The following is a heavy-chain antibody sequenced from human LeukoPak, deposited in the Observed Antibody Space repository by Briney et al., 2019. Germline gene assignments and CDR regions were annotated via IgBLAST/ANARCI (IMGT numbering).Heavy chain of an antibody. D-gene: IGHD6-13*01. Sequence: SETLSLTCTVSGGSIGSYYWSWIRQPPGKGLEWIGYIYYSGSTNYNPSLKSRVTISVDTSKNQFSLKLSSVTAADTAAYYCARGSSSEPRFDYWGQGTLVTVSS. V-gene: IGHV4-59*01. CDR3: ARGSSSEPRFDY. J-gene: IGHJ4*02. CDR2: IYYSGST. CDR1: GGSIGSYY.